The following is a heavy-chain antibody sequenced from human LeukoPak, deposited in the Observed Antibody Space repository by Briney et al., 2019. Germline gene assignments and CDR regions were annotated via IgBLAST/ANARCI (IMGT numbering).Heavy chain of an antibody. Sequence: GESLQISCKGSGYSFSSYWIGWVRQMPGKGLEWMGTIHPGDSDIRYSPSSQGQVTISADKSISTAYLQWSSLKASDTAIYYCARAHPYGSGPSQPDYWGQGTLVTVSS. D-gene: IGHD3-10*01. CDR3: ARAHPYGSGPSQPDY. V-gene: IGHV5-51*01. J-gene: IGHJ4*02. CDR1: GYSFSSYW. CDR2: IHPGDSDI.